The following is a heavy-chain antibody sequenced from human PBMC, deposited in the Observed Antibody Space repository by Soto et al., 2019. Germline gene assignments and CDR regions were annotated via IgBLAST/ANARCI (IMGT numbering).Heavy chain of an antibody. Sequence: QVQLQESGPGLVKPSETLSLTCAVSGVSISNYYWSWIRQPPRRGLEWIGYNHYSGGTNYNPSLKSRVIISLATSTNQFLLKLSSVTAADTAVYYCARAPGYYYMDVWGQGTTVTVSS. V-gene: IGHV4-59*01. CDR3: ARAPGYYYMDV. J-gene: IGHJ6*03. D-gene: IGHD2-2*01. CDR2: NHYSGGT. CDR1: GVSISNYY.